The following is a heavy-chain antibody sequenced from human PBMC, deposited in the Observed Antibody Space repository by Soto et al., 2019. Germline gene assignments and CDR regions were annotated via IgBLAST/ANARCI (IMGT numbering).Heavy chain of an antibody. D-gene: IGHD3-3*01. CDR2: INHSGST. J-gene: IGHJ6*02. V-gene: IGHV4-34*01. Sequence: PSETLSLTCAVYGGSFSGYYWSWIRQPPGKGLEWIGEINHSGSTNYNPSLKSRVTISVDTSKNQFSLKLSSVTAADTAVYYCARGRGYYDFWSGSGSHYYYGMDVWGQGTTVTVSS. CDR3: ARGRGYYDFWSGSGSHYYYGMDV. CDR1: GGSFSGYY.